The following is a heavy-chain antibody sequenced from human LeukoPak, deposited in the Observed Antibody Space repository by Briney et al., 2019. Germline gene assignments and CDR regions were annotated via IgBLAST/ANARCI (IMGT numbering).Heavy chain of an antibody. CDR1: GGSFRGDYY. D-gene: IGHD4-11*01. CDR3: ARAPWAYGNYVHAFDI. J-gene: IGHJ3*02. V-gene: IGHV4-39*07. Sequence: SETLSLTCTVSGGSFRGDYYWAWIRQPPGKGLEWVGSIYSGGRIYYNPSLKSRVSISIDTSNNDLSLKVTSVTAADTAGYYCARAPWAYGNYVHAFDIWGQGTMVTVSS. CDR2: IYSGGRI.